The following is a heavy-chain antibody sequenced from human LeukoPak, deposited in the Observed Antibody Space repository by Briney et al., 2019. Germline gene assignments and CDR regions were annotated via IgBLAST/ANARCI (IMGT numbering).Heavy chain of an antibody. CDR3: ATDPVGYCNADGCYSVDY. CDR2: FDPEHGET. CDR1: GYTLTELS. V-gene: IGHV1-24*01. D-gene: IGHD2-15*01. Sequence: VKVSCKVSGYTLTELSMHWVRQAPGKGLEWMGGFDPEHGETVYAQKFQGRLTMTEDTSTHTAYMELSSLRSDDTAVYYCATDPVGYCNADGCYSVDYWGQGTLVTVSS. J-gene: IGHJ4*02.